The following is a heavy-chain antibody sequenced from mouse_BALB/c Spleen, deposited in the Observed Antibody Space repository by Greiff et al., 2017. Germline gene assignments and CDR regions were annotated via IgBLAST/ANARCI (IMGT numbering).Heavy chain of an antibody. CDR1: GYTFTDYA. CDR3: ARSGDYGSPWFAY. J-gene: IGHJ3*01. D-gene: IGHD1-1*01. V-gene: IGHV1S137*01. CDR2: ISTYYGDA. Sequence: VKLMESGAELVRPGVSVKISCKGSGYTFTDYAMHWVKQSHAKSLEWIGVISTYYGDASYNQKFKGKATMTVDKSSSTAYMELARLTSEDSAIYYCARSGDYGSPWFAYWGQGTLVTVSA.